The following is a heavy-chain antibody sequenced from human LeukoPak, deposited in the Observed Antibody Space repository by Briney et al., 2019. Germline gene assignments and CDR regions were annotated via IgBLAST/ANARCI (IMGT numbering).Heavy chain of an antibody. D-gene: IGHD3-22*01. V-gene: IGHV3-66*01. J-gene: IGHJ4*02. CDR2: IYSGGAT. CDR1: GFTVSSHY. CDR3: ARGYDNGGYN. Sequence: PGGSLRLSCAASGFTVSSHYMNWVRQAPGQGLEWVSIIYSGGATYYADSVKGRFTISRDKSKNTLYLQMNSLRAEDTAVYYCARGYDNGGYNWGQGTLVTVSS.